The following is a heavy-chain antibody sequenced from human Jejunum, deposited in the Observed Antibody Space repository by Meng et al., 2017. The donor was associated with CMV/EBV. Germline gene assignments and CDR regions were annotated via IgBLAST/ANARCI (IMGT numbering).Heavy chain of an antibody. CDR1: GFHFSSLW. Sequence: GFHFSSLWMHWVRQAPGKGLVWVSRITGDGANAAYADSVKGRFTISRDNARNTLDLQMNSLRAEDTAVYYCVRDMRYDNCPSCDYWGRGTLVTVSS. V-gene: IGHV3-74*03. J-gene: IGHJ4*02. D-gene: IGHD1-20*01. CDR3: VRDMRYDNCPSCDY. CDR2: ITGDGANA.